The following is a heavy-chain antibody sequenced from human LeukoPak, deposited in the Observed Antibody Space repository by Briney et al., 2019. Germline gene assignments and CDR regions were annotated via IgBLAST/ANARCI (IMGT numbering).Heavy chain of an antibody. V-gene: IGHV3-23*01. Sequence: GGSLRLSCAVSGITLSNYGMSWVRQAPGKGLEWVAGISGSGGGTNYADSVKGRFTISRDNPKNTLYLQMNSLRTEDTAVYFCAKRGVVIRVILVGFHKEAYYFDSWGQGALVTVSS. CDR1: GITLSNYG. J-gene: IGHJ4*02. CDR2: ISGSGGGT. CDR3: AKRGVVIRVILVGFHKEAYYFDS. D-gene: IGHD3-22*01.